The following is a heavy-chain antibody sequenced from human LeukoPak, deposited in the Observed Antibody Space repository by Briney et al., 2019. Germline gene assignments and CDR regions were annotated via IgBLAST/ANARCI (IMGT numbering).Heavy chain of an antibody. CDR1: GGSISSSSYY. CDR2: IYYSGST. Sequence: SETLSLTCTVSGGSISSSSYYWGWIRQPPGTGLEWIGSIYYSGSTYYNPSLKSRVTISVDTSKNQFSLKLSSVTAADTAVYYCARVHYDYVWGSYPQYYFDYWGQGTLVTVSS. CDR3: ARVHYDYVWGSYPQYYFDY. V-gene: IGHV4-39*07. J-gene: IGHJ4*02. D-gene: IGHD3-16*01.